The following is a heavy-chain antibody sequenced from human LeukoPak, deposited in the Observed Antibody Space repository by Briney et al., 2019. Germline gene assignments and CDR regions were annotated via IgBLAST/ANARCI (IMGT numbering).Heavy chain of an antibody. CDR3: ARAYSYYYDSSGHSDY. CDR1: GFTFSSYS. V-gene: IGHV3-21*01. D-gene: IGHD3-22*01. Sequence: KPGGYLRLSCAASGFTFSSYSMNWVRQAPGKGLEWVSSISSSSSYIYYADSVKGRFTISRDNAKNSLYLQMNSLRAEDTAVYYCARAYSYYYDSSGHSDYWGQGTLGTVSS. CDR2: ISSSSSYI. J-gene: IGHJ4*02.